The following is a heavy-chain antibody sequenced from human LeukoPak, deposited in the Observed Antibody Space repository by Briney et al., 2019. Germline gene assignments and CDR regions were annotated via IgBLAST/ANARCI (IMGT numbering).Heavy chain of an antibody. CDR1: GGSISSYY. D-gene: IGHD1-26*01. CDR3: AREGDLYYYYYGMDV. V-gene: IGHV4-59*01. Sequence: SETLSLTCTVSGGSISSYYWSWIRQPPGKGLEWIGYIYYSGTTNYNPSLKSRVTISVDTSKNQFSLKLSSVTAADTAVYYCAREGDLYYYYYGMDVWGQGTTVTVSS. J-gene: IGHJ6*02. CDR2: IYYSGTT.